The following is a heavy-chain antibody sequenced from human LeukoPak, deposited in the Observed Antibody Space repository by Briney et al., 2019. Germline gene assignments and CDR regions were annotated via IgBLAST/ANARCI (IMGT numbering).Heavy chain of an antibody. J-gene: IGHJ4*02. CDR3: AKVKSSGWYYFDF. D-gene: IGHD6-19*01. CDR1: GFTFSSYG. Sequence: QPGRSLRLSCAASGFTFSSYGMSSVRQAPGKGLEWVSAISGSGGSTYYAESVKGRFTLSRDNSKNTLYLQRNSPRAEDTAVYYCAKVKSSGWYYFDFWGQGTLVTVSS. CDR2: ISGSGGST. V-gene: IGHV3-23*01.